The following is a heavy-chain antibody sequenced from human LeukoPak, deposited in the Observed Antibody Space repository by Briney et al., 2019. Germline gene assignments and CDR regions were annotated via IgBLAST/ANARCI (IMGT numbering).Heavy chain of an antibody. D-gene: IGHD3-22*01. CDR1: GFTFSSYS. J-gene: IGHJ3*02. CDR3: ARSSGTYYSDRGSAFDI. Sequence: PGGSLRLSCAASGFTFSSYSMNWVRQAPGKGLEWVSYISSSSSTIYYADSVKGRFTISRDNAKNSLYLQMNILRAEDTAVYYCARSSGTYYSDRGSAFDIWGQGTMVTVSS. CDR2: ISSSSSTI. V-gene: IGHV3-48*04.